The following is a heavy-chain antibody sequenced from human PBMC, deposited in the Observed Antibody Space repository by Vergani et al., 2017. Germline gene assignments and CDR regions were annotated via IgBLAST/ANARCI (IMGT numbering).Heavy chain of an antibody. D-gene: IGHD5-18*01. V-gene: IGHV3-21*01. Sequence: EVQLVESGGGLVKPGGSLRLSCAASGFTFSSYSMNWVRQAPGKGLEWVSSISSSSSYIYYADSVKGRFTISRDNAKNSLYLQMNSLRAEDTAVYYCARDRDPMRIQLWFTYYYGMDVWGQGTTVTVSS. CDR2: ISSSSSYI. J-gene: IGHJ6*02. CDR1: GFTFSSYS. CDR3: ARDRDPMRIQLWFTYYYGMDV.